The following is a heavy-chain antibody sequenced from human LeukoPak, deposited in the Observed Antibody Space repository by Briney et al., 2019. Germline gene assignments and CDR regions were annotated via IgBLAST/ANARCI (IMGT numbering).Heavy chain of an antibody. CDR1: GYTFTSYY. CDR3: ARDNSVEDTAWWFDP. J-gene: IGHJ5*02. CDR2: IKLSGVST. Sequence: ASVKVSCKSSGYTFTSYYMHWVRQPPGQGIEWMGIIKLSGVSTSYAQKFHGRVTMTREMSTSTDYMELSSLRSEDTAVYYCARDNSVEDTAWWFDPRGQGTLVTVSS. V-gene: IGHV1-46*01. D-gene: IGHD4-23*01.